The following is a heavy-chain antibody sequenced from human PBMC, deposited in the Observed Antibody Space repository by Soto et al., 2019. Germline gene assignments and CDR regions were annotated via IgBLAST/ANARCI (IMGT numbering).Heavy chain of an antibody. CDR1: GYTFTSYG. Sequence: GASVKVSFKASGYTFTSYGISWLRQAPGQGLEWMGWISAYNGNTNYAQKLQGRVTMTTDTSTSTAYMELRSLRSDDTAVYYCARNLPSAYYYDSSGPPEGAFDYWGQGTLVTVSS. V-gene: IGHV1-18*01. D-gene: IGHD3-22*01. CDR3: ARNLPSAYYYDSSGPPEGAFDY. CDR2: ISAYNGNT. J-gene: IGHJ4*02.